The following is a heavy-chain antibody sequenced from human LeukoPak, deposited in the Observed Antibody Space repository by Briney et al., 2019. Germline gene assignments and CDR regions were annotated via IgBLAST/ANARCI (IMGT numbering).Heavy chain of an antibody. V-gene: IGHV1-69*06. Sequence: GASVKVSCKASGGTFSSYAISWVRQAPGQGLEWMGGIIPIFGTANYAQKFQGRVTMTEDTSTDTAYMELSSLRSEDTAVYYCATFNWVRVAGTDWGQGTLVTVSS. CDR1: GGTFSSYA. D-gene: IGHD6-19*01. J-gene: IGHJ4*02. CDR3: ATFNWVRVAGTD. CDR2: IIPIFGTA.